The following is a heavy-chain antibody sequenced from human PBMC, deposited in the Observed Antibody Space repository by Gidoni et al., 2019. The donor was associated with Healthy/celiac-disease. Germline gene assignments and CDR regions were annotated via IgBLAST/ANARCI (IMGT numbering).Heavy chain of an antibody. CDR1: GGSFSGYY. D-gene: IGHD6-13*01. Sequence: QVQLQQWGAGLLQPSETLSLTCAVYGGSFSGYYWSWIRQPPGKGLEWIGEINHSGSTNYNPSHKSRVTISVDTPKNQFSLKLSSVTAADTAVYYCARGPYSSSWLNWFDPWGQGTLVTVSS. V-gene: IGHV4-34*01. CDR3: ARGPYSSSWLNWFDP. J-gene: IGHJ5*02. CDR2: INHSGST.